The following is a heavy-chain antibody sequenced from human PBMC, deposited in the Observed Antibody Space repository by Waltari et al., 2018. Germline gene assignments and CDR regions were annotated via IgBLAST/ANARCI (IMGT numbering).Heavy chain of an antibody. CDR1: GFTFSSYG. V-gene: IGHV3-30*02. J-gene: IGHJ6*02. D-gene: IGHD3-22*01. CDR3: AKWLNYYYYGMDV. CDR2: IRYDGSNK. Sequence: QVQLVESGGGVVQPGGSLRLYCAASGFTFSSYGMHWVRQAPGKGLEWVAFIRYDGSNKYYADSVKGRFTISRDNSKNTLYLQMNSLRAEDTAVYYCAKWLNYYYYGMDVWGQGTTVTVSS.